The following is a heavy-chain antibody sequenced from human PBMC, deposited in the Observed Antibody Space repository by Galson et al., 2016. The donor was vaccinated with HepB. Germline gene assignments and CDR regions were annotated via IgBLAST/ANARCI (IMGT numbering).Heavy chain of an antibody. CDR3: ARGVTGTPYFDF. D-gene: IGHD1-14*01. CDR2: IYKTGST. J-gene: IGHJ4*02. V-gene: IGHV4-59*01. Sequence: SETLSLTCNVSGGSISSYFWSWIRQTPGKELEWIGYIYKTGSTNYSSSLKSRVPISVDTSRNQFSLKVRSVTAADTAVYYCARGVTGTPYFDFWGQGALVTVSS. CDR1: GGSISSYF.